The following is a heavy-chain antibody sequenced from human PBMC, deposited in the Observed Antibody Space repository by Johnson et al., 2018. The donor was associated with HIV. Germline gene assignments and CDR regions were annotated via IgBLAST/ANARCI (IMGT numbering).Heavy chain of an antibody. J-gene: IGHJ3*02. CDR1: GFTFSSYW. CDR2: INSDGSST. CDR3: ARDPGDYDYVWGSYRYTENAFDS. Sequence: VQLVESGGGLVQPGGSLRLSCAASGFTFSSYWMHWVRQAPGKGLVWVSRINSDGSSTSYADSVKGRFTISRDNAKNTLYLQMNSLRAEDTAVYYCARDPGDYDYVWGSYRYTENAFDSWGQGTMVTVSS. V-gene: IGHV3-74*01. D-gene: IGHD3-16*02.